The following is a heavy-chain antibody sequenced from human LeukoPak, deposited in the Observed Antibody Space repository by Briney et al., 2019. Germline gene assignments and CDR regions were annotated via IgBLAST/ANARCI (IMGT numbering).Heavy chain of an antibody. D-gene: IGHD3-10*01. Sequence: ASVKVSCKASGYTFTSYYMHWVRQAPGQGLEWMGWINPNSGGTNYAQKFQGRVTMTRDTSISTAYMELSRLRSDDTAVYYCARENYYGSGSGWFDPWGQGTLVTVSS. CDR3: ARENYYGSGSGWFDP. V-gene: IGHV1-2*02. CDR1: GYTFTSYY. CDR2: INPNSGGT. J-gene: IGHJ5*02.